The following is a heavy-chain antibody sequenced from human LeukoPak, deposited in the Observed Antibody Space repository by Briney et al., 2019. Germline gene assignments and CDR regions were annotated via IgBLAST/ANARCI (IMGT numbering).Heavy chain of an antibody. CDR3: AGCSSTSCSYYYYYYGMDV. J-gene: IGHJ6*02. D-gene: IGHD2-2*01. V-gene: IGHV4-39*01. CDR2: IYYSGST. Sequence: PSETLSLTCTVSGGSISSSSYYWGWIRQPPGKGLEWTGSIYYSGSTYYNPSLKSRVTISVDTSKNQFSLKLSSVTAADTAVYYCAGCSSTSCSYYYYYYGMDVWGQGTTVTVSS. CDR1: GGSISSSSYY.